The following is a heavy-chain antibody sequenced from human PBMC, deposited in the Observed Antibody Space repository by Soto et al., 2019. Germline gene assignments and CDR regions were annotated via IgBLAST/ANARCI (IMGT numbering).Heavy chain of an antibody. J-gene: IGHJ5*02. CDR1: GFTFISYG. V-gene: IGHV3-30*18. CDR3: AKDWLQVTTMFRGVP. D-gene: IGHD3-10*01. CDR2: ISYDGSNK. Sequence: PGGSLRLSCAASGFTFISYGMHWVRQAPGKGLEWVAVISYDGSNKYYGDSVKGRFTISRDNSKNTMYLQMNSLRVEDTAVYYCAKDWLQVTTMFRGVPWGQGTLVTVSS.